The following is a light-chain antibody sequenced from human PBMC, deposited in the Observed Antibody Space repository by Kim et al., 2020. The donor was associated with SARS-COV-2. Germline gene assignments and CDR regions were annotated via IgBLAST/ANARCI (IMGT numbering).Light chain of an antibody. CDR3: QQYENPPFT. CDR1: LDIRNH. CDR2: DAS. V-gene: IGKV1-33*01. Sequence: VGDRVAITCQASLDIRNHVSWFQQKPGKAPKLLIYDASNLEAGVQSRFSGRGAGSHCTFTISSLQAEDIATYYCQQYENPPFTFGQGTKLEI. J-gene: IGKJ2*01.